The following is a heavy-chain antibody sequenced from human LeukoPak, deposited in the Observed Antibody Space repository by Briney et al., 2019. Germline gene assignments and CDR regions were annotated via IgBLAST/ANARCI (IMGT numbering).Heavy chain of an antibody. CDR3: ARTRQAGRAFDI. J-gene: IGHJ3*02. V-gene: IGHV1-2*02. D-gene: IGHD1-1*01. Sequence: ASVKVFCTASGYTFTGYYMHWVRQAPGQGLEWMGWINPNSGGTNYAQKFQGRVTMTRDTSISTAYMELSRLRSDDTAVYYCARTRQAGRAFDIWGQGTMVTVSS. CDR2: INPNSGGT. CDR1: GYTFTGYY.